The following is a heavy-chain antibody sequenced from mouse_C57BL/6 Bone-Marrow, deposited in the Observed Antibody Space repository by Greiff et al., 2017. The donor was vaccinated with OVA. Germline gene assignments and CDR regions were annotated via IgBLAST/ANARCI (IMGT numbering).Heavy chain of an antibody. CDR2: INPNNGGT. V-gene: IGHV1-26*01. CDR3: AIFITTVVAPYYFDY. CDR1: GYTFTDYY. Sequence: EVQLQQSGPELVKPGASVKISCKASGYTFTDYYMNWVKQSHGKSLEWIGDINPNNGGTSYNQKFKGKATLTVDKSSSTAYMELRSLTSEDSAVYYCAIFITTVVAPYYFDYWGQGTTLTVSS. J-gene: IGHJ2*01. D-gene: IGHD1-1*01.